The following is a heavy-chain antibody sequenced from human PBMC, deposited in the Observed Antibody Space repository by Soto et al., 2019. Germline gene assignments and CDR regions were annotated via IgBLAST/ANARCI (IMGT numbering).Heavy chain of an antibody. Sequence: EVQLLESGGGLVHPGGSLKLACTVSGVTFSSYAMGWVRQTPETGLEWVSGIEGSGFDTSYADSVKGRCTITSDNSENTLHLHMNNLRDEDTARYYCAKEILAAAYAATAAFDFWCPGTLVTVTS. CDR1: GVTFSSYA. CDR2: IEGSGFDT. V-gene: IGHV3-23*01. J-gene: IGHJ4*02. CDR3: AKEILAAAYAATAAFDF. D-gene: IGHD2-15*01.